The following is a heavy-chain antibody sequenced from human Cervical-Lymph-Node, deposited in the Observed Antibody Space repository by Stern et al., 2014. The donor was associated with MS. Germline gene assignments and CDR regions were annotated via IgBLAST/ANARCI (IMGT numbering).Heavy chain of an antibody. J-gene: IGHJ4*02. V-gene: IGHV3-9*01. CDR3: AKTTVTTRPFEF. Sequence: EVQLVESGGGLVQPGRSLRLSCAASGFTVNDYSMHWVRQAPRKGLEWVSGISWDGGSTEYAASVKGRFAISRDNAKNSLFLHMNSLRPEDTAFYYCAKTTVTTRPFEFWGQGTLVTVSS. CDR1: GFTVNDYS. CDR2: ISWDGGST. D-gene: IGHD4-17*01.